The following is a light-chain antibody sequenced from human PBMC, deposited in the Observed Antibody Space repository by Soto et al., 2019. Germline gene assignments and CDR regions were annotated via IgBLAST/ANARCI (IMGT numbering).Light chain of an antibody. Sequence: DIQMTQSPSTLYGSVGYRVTITCRASQSISSWLAWYQQKPGKAPQLLIYKASSLESGVPSRLSGSGAGTEFTLTIRSLQPDDVATYYCQQYNTYPTFGQGTKVDIK. V-gene: IGKV1-5*03. CDR3: QQYNTYPT. CDR2: KAS. CDR1: QSISSW. J-gene: IGKJ1*01.